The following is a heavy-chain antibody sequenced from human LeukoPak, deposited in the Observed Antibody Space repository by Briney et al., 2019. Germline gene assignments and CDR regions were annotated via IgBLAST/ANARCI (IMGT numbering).Heavy chain of an antibody. CDR2: ISYDGSNK. CDR3: ARDARGDSDAFDI. Sequence: GGSLRLSCAASGFTFSSYAMHWVRQAPGKGLEWVAVISYDGSNKYYADSVEGRFTISRDNSKNTLYLQMNSLRAEDTAVYYCARDARGDSDAFDIWGQGTMVTVSS. V-gene: IGHV3-30*14. D-gene: IGHD2-21*02. J-gene: IGHJ3*02. CDR1: GFTFSSYA.